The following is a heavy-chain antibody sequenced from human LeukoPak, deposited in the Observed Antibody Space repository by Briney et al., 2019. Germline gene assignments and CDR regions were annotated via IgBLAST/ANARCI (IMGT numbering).Heavy chain of an antibody. CDR3: AREYQPAPPHDAFDI. Sequence: GGSLRLSCVASGFTFKSYSMDWVRQAPGKGLEWVSVIYSGGSTYYADSVKGRFTISRDNSKNTLYLQMNSLRAEDTAVYYCAREYQPAPPHDAFDIWGQGTMVTVSS. CDR2: IYSGGST. V-gene: IGHV3-66*01. CDR1: GFTFKSYS. J-gene: IGHJ3*02. D-gene: IGHD2-2*01.